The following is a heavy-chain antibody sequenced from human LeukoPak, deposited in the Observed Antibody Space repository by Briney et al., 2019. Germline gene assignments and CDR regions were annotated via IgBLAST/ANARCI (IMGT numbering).Heavy chain of an antibody. V-gene: IGHV3-74*01. J-gene: IGHJ4*02. CDR2: INSDGSNT. Sequence: PGGSLRLSCAASGFTFSNYWMHWVRQAPGKGLVWVSRINSDGSNTSYADSVKGRFAISRDNAKNTLNLQMNSLKVDDTAVYYCAREQIHCRGDCYDYWGQGTLVTVSS. CDR3: AREQIHCRGDCYDY. D-gene: IGHD2-15*01. CDR1: GFTFSNYW.